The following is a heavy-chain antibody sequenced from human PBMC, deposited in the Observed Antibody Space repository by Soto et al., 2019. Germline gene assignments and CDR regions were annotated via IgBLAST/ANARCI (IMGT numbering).Heavy chain of an antibody. V-gene: IGHV3-30-3*01. CDR2: ISYDGSNK. CDR1: GFTFSSYA. CDR3: ARDRGYCSSTSCYRLGFLDY. J-gene: IGHJ4*02. D-gene: IGHD2-2*01. Sequence: QTGGSLRLSCAASGFTFSSYAMHWVRQAPGKGLEWVAVISYDGSNKYYADSVKGRFTISRDNSKNTLYLQMNGLRAEDTAVYYCARDRGYCSSTSCYRLGFLDYWGQGTLVTVSS.